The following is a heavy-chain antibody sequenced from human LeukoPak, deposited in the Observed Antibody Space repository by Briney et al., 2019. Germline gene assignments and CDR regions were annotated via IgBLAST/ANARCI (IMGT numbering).Heavy chain of an antibody. CDR1: GYSFTSYW. D-gene: IGHD3-22*01. J-gene: IGHJ4*02. Sequence: GESLKISCKGFGYSFTSYWIGWVRQMPGKGLKWMGIIYAGDSDTKYSPSFQGQVTISADESISAAYLQWTTLKASDTAMYYCVRRQYFDSSGYGIDYWGQGTLVTVSS. CDR2: IYAGDSDT. CDR3: VRRQYFDSSGYGIDY. V-gene: IGHV5-51*01.